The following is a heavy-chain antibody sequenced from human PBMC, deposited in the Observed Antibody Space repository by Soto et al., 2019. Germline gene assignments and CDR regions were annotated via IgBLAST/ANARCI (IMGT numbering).Heavy chain of an antibody. D-gene: IGHD3-9*01. J-gene: IGHJ6*02. CDR1: GYTFTSYA. V-gene: IGHV1-3*01. Sequence: QVQLVQSGAEVKKPGASVKVSCKASGYTFTSYAMHWVRQAPGQRLEWMGWINAGNGNTKYSQKFQGRVTITRDTSASTAYMELSSLRSEDTAVYYCASSYYDILTGYCHYGMDVWGQGTTVTVSS. CDR2: INAGNGNT. CDR3: ASSYYDILTGYCHYGMDV.